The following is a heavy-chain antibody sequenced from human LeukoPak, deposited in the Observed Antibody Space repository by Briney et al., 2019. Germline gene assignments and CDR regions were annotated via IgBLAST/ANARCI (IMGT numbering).Heavy chain of an antibody. D-gene: IGHD3-3*01. CDR2: ISGSGGST. V-gene: IGHV3-23*01. CDR3: ARGDFWSGDLIKH. J-gene: IGHJ1*01. CDR1: GFTFSSYA. Sequence: GGSLRLSCAASGFTFSSYAMSWVRQAPGKGLEWVSAISGSGGSTYYADSVKGRFTISRDNSKNTLYLQMNSLRAEDTAVYYCARGDFWSGDLIKHWGQGTLVTVSS.